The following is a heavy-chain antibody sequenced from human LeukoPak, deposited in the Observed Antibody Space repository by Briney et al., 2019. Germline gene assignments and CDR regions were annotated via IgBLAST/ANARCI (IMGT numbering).Heavy chain of an antibody. V-gene: IGHV4-34*01. CDR2: INHSGST. Sequence: KPSETLSLTCAVSGGSFSGYYWSWIRQPPGKGLELIGEINHSGSTNYNPSLKSRVTISVDTSKNQFSLKLSSVTAADTAVYYCARGLAARRRGFDYWGQGTLVTVSS. D-gene: IGHD6-6*01. J-gene: IGHJ4*02. CDR1: GGSFSGYY. CDR3: ARGLAARRRGFDY.